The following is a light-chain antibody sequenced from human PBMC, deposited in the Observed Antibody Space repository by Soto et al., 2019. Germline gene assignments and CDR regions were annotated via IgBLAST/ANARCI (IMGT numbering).Light chain of an antibody. CDR1: SSNIGNNY. J-gene: IGLJ2*01. V-gene: IGLV1-51*01. CDR2: DNN. Sequence: QSVLTQPPSVSAAPGQKVTLSCSGSSSNIGNNYVSWYQQLPGTAPKLLIYDNNERPSGIPDRFSGSKSGTSATLGITGLQTGDEADYYCATWDSSLSAGVFGGGTKVTVL. CDR3: ATWDSSLSAGV.